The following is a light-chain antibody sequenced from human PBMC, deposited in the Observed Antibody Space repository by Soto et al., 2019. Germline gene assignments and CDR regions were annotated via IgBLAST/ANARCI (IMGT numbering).Light chain of an antibody. Sequence: DIQMTQSPSSLSASVGDRVTITCRASQSINSYLNWYQQKPGKAPKLLIYDATSLQGGVPSRFSGSISGTDFTLTISSLLPEDFATYYCQQSYSTPRTFGQGTKVEIK. CDR3: QQSYSTPRT. J-gene: IGKJ1*01. CDR2: DAT. CDR1: QSINSY. V-gene: IGKV1-39*01.